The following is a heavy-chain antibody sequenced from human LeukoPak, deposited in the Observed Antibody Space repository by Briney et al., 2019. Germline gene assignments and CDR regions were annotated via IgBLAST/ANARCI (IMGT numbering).Heavy chain of an antibody. D-gene: IGHD6-13*01. CDR1: GFTFSNCW. CDR3: EAFHAAAGFDY. V-gene: IGHV3-7*02. Sequence: AGGSLRLSCAASGFTFSNCWMSWVRQAPGEGLEWLASIKQDGSEKYYVDSVKGRFTISRDNAKNSLYLQMNSLRAEDTAVYYCEAFHAAAGFDYWGQGTLVTVSS. J-gene: IGHJ4*02. CDR2: IKQDGSEK.